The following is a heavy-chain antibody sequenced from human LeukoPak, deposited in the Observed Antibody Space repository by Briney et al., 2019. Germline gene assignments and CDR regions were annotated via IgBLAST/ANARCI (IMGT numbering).Heavy chain of an antibody. CDR3: AREGYDSSGYCDY. Sequence: RLSXXXXGXTXXSXWMXWVRQAPGKGLEWVANIKQDGSEKYYVDSVKGRFTISRDNAKNSLYLQMNSLRAEDTAVYYCAREGYDSSGYCDYWGQGTLVTVSS. D-gene: IGHD3-22*01. J-gene: IGHJ4*02. CDR1: GXTXXSXW. CDR2: IKQDGSEK. V-gene: IGHV3-7*03.